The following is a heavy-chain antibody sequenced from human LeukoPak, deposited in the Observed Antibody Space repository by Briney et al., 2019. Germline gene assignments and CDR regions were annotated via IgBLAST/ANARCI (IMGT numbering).Heavy chain of an antibody. CDR2: MNPNSGNT. J-gene: IGHJ4*02. CDR3: ARVEYYNSSGYLY. D-gene: IGHD3-22*01. CDR1: GSIFTRFD. V-gene: IGHV1-8*01. Sequence: ASVTVSCKTSGSIFTRFDISGVRQAAGQGLEWVGWMNPNSGNTGGSQSFQGRVTMTSSTSISTAYMELSGLRSDDTAIYYCARVEYYNSSGYLYWGQGTLVTVSS.